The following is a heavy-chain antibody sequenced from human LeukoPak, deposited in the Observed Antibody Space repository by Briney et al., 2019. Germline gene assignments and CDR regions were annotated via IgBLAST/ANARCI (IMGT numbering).Heavy chain of an antibody. V-gene: IGHV4-30-4*07. Sequence: SQTLSLTCAVSGGSISSGGYSWNWIRQPPGKGLEWIGYIYYSGSTNYNPSLKSRVTISVDTSKNQFSLKLSSVTAADTAVYYCARDPGIAAADYYFDYWGQGTLVTVSS. D-gene: IGHD6-13*01. CDR2: IYYSGST. CDR3: ARDPGIAAADYYFDY. J-gene: IGHJ4*02. CDR1: GGSISSGGYS.